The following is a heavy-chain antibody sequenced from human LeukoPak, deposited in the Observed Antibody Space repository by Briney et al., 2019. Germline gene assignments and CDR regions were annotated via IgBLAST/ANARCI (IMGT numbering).Heavy chain of an antibody. D-gene: IGHD1-1*01. CDR2: ISSSSSYI. Sequence: PGGSLRLSCAASGFTFYDYGMSWVRQAPGKGLEWVSSISSSSSYIYYADSVKGRFTISRDNAKNSLYLQMNSLRAEDTALYYCAKDNTTGTTYSPVFDYWAQGTLVTVSS. CDR1: GFTFYDYG. J-gene: IGHJ4*02. V-gene: IGHV3-21*04. CDR3: AKDNTTGTTYSPVFDY.